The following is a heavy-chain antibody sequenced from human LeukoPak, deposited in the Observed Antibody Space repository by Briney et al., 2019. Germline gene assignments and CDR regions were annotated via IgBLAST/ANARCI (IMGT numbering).Heavy chain of an antibody. D-gene: IGHD3-3*01. V-gene: IGHV4-30-2*01. CDR2: IYHSGST. J-gene: IGHJ5*02. CDR1: GGSISSGGYS. CDR3: ARAYYDFWRGPRGWFAP. Sequence: SQTLSLTCAVSGGSISSGGYSWSCIRQPPGKVLGWIGYIYHSGSTYYNPSLKSRATISVDRSKNQFSLKLSSVPAADTAVYYCARAYYDFWRGPRGWFAPWGQGTLVTVSS.